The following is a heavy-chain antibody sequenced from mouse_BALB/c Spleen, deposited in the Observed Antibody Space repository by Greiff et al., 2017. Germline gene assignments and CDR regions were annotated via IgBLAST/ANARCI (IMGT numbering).Heavy chain of an antibody. D-gene: IGHD2-14*01. CDR1: GFTFTDYY. Sequence: EVKLVESGGGLVQPGDSLRLSCATSGFTFTDYYMSWVRQPPGKALEWLGFIRNKANGYTTEYSASVKGRFTISRDNSQSILYLQMNTLRAEDSATYYCARDKDRYDGSWFAYWGQGTLVTVSA. CDR2: IRNKANGYTT. J-gene: IGHJ3*01. CDR3: ARDKDRYDGSWFAY. V-gene: IGHV7-3*02.